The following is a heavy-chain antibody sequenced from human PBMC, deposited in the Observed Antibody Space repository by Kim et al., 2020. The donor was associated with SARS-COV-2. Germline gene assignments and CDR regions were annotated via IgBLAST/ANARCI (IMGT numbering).Heavy chain of an antibody. CDR2: IKSKTDGGTT. CDR3: TTDRYDFWSGYYPWAFDI. Sequence: GGSLRLSCAASGFTFSNAWMSWVRQAPGKGLEWVGRIKSKTDGGTTDYAAPVKGRFTISRDDSKNTLYLQMNSLKTEDTAVYYCTTDRYDFWSGYYPWAFDIWGQGTMVTVSS. J-gene: IGHJ3*02. D-gene: IGHD3-3*01. V-gene: IGHV3-15*01. CDR1: GFTFSNAW.